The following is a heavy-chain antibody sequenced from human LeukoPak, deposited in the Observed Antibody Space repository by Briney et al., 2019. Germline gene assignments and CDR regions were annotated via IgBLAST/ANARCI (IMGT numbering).Heavy chain of an antibody. J-gene: IGHJ4*02. CDR3: ARGDIAARPGRFDY. D-gene: IGHD6-6*01. V-gene: IGHV1-69*06. CDR2: IIPIFGTA. CDR1: GGTFSSYA. Sequence: GASVKVSCKASGGTFSSYAISWVRQAPGQGLEWMGGIIPIFGTANYAQKFQGRVTITADKSTSTAYMELSSLRSEDTAVYYCARGDIAARPGRFDYWGQGTLVTVSS.